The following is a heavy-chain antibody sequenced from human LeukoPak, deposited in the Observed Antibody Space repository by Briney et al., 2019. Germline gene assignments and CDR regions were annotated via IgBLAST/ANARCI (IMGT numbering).Heavy chain of an antibody. CDR1: GFTFSTYA. V-gene: IGHV3-23*01. D-gene: IGHD2-15*01. CDR3: AKSASTLQRGYFDY. CDR2: VSDSGGST. J-gene: IGHJ4*02. Sequence: PGGSLRLSCAASGFTFSTYAMSWVRQAPGQGLEWVSTVSDSGGSTYYADSVKGRFTISRDNSKNTLYLQMNSLRAEDTAIYFCAKSASTLQRGYFDYWGQGTRVTVSS.